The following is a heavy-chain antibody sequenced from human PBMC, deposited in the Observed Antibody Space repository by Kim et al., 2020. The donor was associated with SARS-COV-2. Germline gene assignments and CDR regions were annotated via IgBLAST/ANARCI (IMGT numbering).Heavy chain of an antibody. CDR1: GFIFSNSW. D-gene: IGHD5-18*01. V-gene: IGHV3-74*01. J-gene: IGHJ4*02. Sequence: GGSLRLSCAASGFIFSNSWMHWVRQAPGKGLVWGSRITADGTKTNYADSVKGRFTISRDNAKNTLYLQMNSLRDEDTAVYYCTRGYTYRDYWGQGTLVTVSS. CDR3: TRGYTYRDY. CDR2: ITADGTKT.